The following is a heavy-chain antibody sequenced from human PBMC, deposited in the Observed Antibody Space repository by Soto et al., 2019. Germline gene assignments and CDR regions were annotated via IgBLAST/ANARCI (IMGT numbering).Heavy chain of an antibody. Sequence: QVQLQEAGPGLVKPSETLSLTCTVSGGSISSYYWSWIRQPPGKGLEWTGYIYYSGSTNYNPSLKSRVTISVDTSKDQFSLKLSYVTAADKGVYYCARYCDLYSWVEYWGQGTLVTVSS. J-gene: IGHJ4*02. CDR1: GGSISSYY. CDR2: IYYSGST. CDR3: ARYCDLYSWVEY. D-gene: IGHD2-15*01. V-gene: IGHV4-59*12.